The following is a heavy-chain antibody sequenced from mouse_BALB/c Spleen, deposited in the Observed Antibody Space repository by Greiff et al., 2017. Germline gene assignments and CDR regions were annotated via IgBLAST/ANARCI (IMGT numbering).Heavy chain of an antibody. Sequence: EVQLQESGPGLVKPSQSLSLTCTVTGYSITSDYAWNWIRQFPGNKLEWMGYISYSGSTSYNPSLKSRISITRDTSKNQFFLQLNSVTTEDTATYYCARSLYLLYAMDYWGQGTSVTVSS. CDR3: ARSLYLLYAMDY. CDR1: GYSITSDYA. CDR2: ISYSGST. J-gene: IGHJ4*01. D-gene: IGHD5-5*01. V-gene: IGHV3-2*02.